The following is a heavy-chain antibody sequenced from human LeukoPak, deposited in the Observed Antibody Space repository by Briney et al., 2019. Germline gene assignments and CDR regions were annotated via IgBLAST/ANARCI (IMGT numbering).Heavy chain of an antibody. CDR2: ISGSGGST. CDR3: AKVREEYYYYYGMDV. Sequence: GGSLRLSCAASGFTFSSYAMSWVRQAPGKGLEWVSAISGSGGSTYYADSVKGRFTISRDNSENTLYLQMNSLRAEDTAVYYCAKVREEYYYYYGMDVWGQGTTVTVSS. CDR1: GFTFSSYA. J-gene: IGHJ6*02. V-gene: IGHV3-23*01.